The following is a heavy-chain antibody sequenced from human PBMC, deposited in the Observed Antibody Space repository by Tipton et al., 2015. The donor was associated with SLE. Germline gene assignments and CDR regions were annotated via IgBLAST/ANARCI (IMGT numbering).Heavy chain of an antibody. J-gene: IGHJ6*02. CDR1: GFSLSCYG. CDR3: AKDFTNYGMDV. D-gene: IGHD3-16*01. Sequence: SLRLSCAASGFSLSCYGMHWVRQAPGKGLEWLTFIRPDGSHESYGDSVKGRFTISRDTSKNTLFLQMKSLRVDDTGVYYCAKDFTNYGMDVWGQGTMVTVSS. CDR2: IRPDGSHE. V-gene: IGHV3-30*02.